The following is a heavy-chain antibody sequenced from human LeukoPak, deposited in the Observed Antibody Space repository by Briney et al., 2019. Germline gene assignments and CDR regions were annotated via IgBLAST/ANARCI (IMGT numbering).Heavy chain of an antibody. Sequence: PSETLSLTCSVSGYSISSAYYWGWIRQPPGKGLEWIGSIYYSGSTYYNPSLKSRVTISVDTSKNQFSLKLSSVTAADTAVYYCARDVVKGSGSFYYFDYWGQGTLVTVSS. J-gene: IGHJ4*02. V-gene: IGHV4-38-2*02. CDR2: IYYSGST. D-gene: IGHD3-10*01. CDR1: GYSISSAYY. CDR3: ARDVVKGSGSFYYFDY.